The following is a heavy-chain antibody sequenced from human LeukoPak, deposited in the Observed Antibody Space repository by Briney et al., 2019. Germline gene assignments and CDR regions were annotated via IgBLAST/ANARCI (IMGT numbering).Heavy chain of an antibody. D-gene: IGHD3-10*01. CDR1: GYTFTSYG. V-gene: IGHV1-18*01. CDR2: ISAYNGNT. Sequence: VASVKVSCKASGYTFTSYGISWVRQAPGQGLEWMGWISAYNGNTNYAQKLQGRVTMTTDTSTSTAYMELRSLRSDDTAAYYCARDLPEYYYGSGSPLDYWGQGTLVTVSS. CDR3: ARDLPEYYYGSGSPLDY. J-gene: IGHJ4*02.